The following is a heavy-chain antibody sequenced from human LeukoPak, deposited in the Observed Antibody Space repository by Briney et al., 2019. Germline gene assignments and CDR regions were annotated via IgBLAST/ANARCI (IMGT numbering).Heavy chain of an antibody. CDR1: GGSISSGSYY. D-gene: IGHD2-2*01. V-gene: IGHV4-61*02. Sequence: PSQTLSLTCTVSGGSISSGSYYWSWIRQPAGKGREWIGRIYTSGSTNYNPSLKSRVTISVDTSKNQFSLKLSSVTAADTAVYYCARGGVVPAVDAFDIWGQGTMVTVSS. CDR3: ARGGVVPAVDAFDI. CDR2: IYTSGST. J-gene: IGHJ3*02.